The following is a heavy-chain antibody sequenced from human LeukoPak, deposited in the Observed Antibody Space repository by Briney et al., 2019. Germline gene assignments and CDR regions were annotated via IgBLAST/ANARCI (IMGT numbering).Heavy chain of an antibody. Sequence: ASVKVSCKAFGYTFTSYYMHWVRQAPGQGLEWMGIINPSGGSTSYAQKFQGRVTMTRDTSISTAYMELSRLRSDDTAVYYCARRRSRGVIDYWGQGTLVTVSS. D-gene: IGHD3-10*01. V-gene: IGHV1-46*01. CDR3: ARRRSRGVIDY. CDR2: INPSGGST. J-gene: IGHJ4*02. CDR1: GYTFTSYY.